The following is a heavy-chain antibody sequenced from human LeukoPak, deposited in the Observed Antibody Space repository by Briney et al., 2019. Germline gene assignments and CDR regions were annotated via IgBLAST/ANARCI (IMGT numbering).Heavy chain of an antibody. CDR3: ASLMTDYGMDV. J-gene: IGHJ6*02. CDR1: GGSISSGDYY. D-gene: IGHD3-16*01. V-gene: IGHV4-30-4*01. CDR2: IYYSGST. Sequence: SETLSLTCTVSGGSISSGDYYWSWTRQPPGKGLEWIGYIYYSGSTYYNPSLKSRVTISLDTSKNQFSLKVRSVTAADTAMYYCASLMTDYGMDVWGQGTTVTVSS.